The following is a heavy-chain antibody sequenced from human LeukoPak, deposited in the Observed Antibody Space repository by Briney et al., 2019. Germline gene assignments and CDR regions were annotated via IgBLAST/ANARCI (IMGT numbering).Heavy chain of an antibody. J-gene: IGHJ4*02. CDR3: ASFSSGWPYYFDY. CDR2: NYYSGST. Sequence: SETLSLTCTVSGGSISSSSYYWRWIRQPPGKGLEWIGSNYYSGSTYYNPSLKSRVTIPVDTSKNQFSLKLSSVTAADTAVYYSASFSSGWPYYFDYWGQGTLVTVSS. D-gene: IGHD6-19*01. V-gene: IGHV4-39*01. CDR1: GGSISSSSYY.